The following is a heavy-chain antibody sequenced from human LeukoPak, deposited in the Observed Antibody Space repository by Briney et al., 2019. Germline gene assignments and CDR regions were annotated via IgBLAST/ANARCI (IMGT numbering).Heavy chain of an antibody. CDR2: IA. D-gene: IGHD3-3*01. CDR3: ARASDFWSGPHPRYYFDY. Sequence: ASVKVSCKASGYTFISYGISWVRQAPGQGLEWMGWIANYAQKFQGRVTITADESTSTAYMELSSLRSEDTAVYYCARASDFWSGPHPRYYFDYWGQGTLVTVSS. V-gene: IGHV1-69*13. J-gene: IGHJ4*02. CDR1: GYTFISYG.